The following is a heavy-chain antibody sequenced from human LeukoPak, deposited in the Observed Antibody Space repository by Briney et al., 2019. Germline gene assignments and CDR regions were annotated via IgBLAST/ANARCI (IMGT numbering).Heavy chain of an antibody. CDR3: ARDQELYSSSSCFDY. CDR2: ISAYNGIT. Sequence: ASVKVSCKASGYTFTSYGISWVRQAPGQGLEWMGWISAYNGITNYAQKLQGRVTMTTDTSTSTAYMELRSLRSDDTAVYYCARDQELYSSSSCFDYWGQGTLVTVSS. CDR1: GYTFTSYG. D-gene: IGHD6-6*01. V-gene: IGHV1-18*01. J-gene: IGHJ4*02.